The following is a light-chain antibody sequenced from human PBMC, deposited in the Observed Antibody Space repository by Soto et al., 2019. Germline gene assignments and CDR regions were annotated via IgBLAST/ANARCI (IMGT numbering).Light chain of an antibody. CDR2: AAS. Sequence: DIQLTQSPSFLSASVGDRVTITCRASQGISSYLAWYQQNPGKAPKLLVYAASTLKSGVPSRFIGSGSGTEFTLTISSLQPEDFATYSCQQLNSYPITFGQGTRLEIK. J-gene: IGKJ5*01. CDR3: QQLNSYPIT. CDR1: QGISSY. V-gene: IGKV1-9*01.